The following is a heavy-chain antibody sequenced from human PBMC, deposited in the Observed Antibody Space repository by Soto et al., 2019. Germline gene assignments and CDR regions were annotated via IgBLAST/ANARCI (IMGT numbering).Heavy chain of an antibody. CDR1: GYTFTTYG. V-gene: IGHV1-18*01. CDR3: ARVGGYYYGSGSYMDV. CDR2: ISAYNGNT. Sequence: QVQLVQAGAEVKKPGASVKVSCKASGYTFTTYGISWVRPAPGQGLEGMGWISAYNGNTNYAQKLQCRVTMTTDTSTSTAYMELRSLRSDDTAVYYCARVGGYYYGSGSYMDVWGQGTTVTVSS. D-gene: IGHD3-10*01. J-gene: IGHJ6*02.